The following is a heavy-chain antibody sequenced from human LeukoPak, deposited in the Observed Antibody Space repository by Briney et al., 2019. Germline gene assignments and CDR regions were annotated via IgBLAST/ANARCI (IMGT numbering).Heavy chain of an antibody. CDR2: ISSSSSYI. V-gene: IGHV3-21*01. J-gene: IGHJ3*02. Sequence: GGSLRLSCAASGFTFSSYSMNWVRQAPGKGLEWVSSISSSSSYIYYADSVKGRFTISRDNAKNSLYLQMNSLRAEDTAVYYCARDRERDAFDIWGQGTMVTVSS. CDR3: ARDRERDAFDI. CDR1: GFTFSSYS.